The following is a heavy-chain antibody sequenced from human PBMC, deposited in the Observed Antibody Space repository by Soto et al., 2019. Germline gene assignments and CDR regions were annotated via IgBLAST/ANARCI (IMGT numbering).Heavy chain of an antibody. CDR1: GGTFSSYA. V-gene: IGHV1-69*12. Sequence: QVQLVQSGAEVKKPGSSVKVSCKASGGTFSSYAISWVRQAPGQGLEWMGGIIPIFGTANYAQKFHGRVTSTADESTSTACMELSSLRSEDTGVYYCARWRPIASAELGAFDIWGKGTMVTVSS. CDR3: ARWRPIASAELGAFDI. CDR2: IIPIFGTA. J-gene: IGHJ3*02. D-gene: IGHD6-13*01.